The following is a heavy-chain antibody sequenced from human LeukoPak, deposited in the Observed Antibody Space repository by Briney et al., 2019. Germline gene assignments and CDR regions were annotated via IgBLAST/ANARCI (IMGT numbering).Heavy chain of an antibody. CDR2: ISYSVST. J-gene: IGHJ4*02. CDR1: GGSITSSNYF. Sequence: SETLSLTCTVSGGSITSSNYFWGWIRQPPGQGLEWIGTISYSVSTYYNPSLKSRVTISVDTSTGHFSLKLSSVTAADTAVYFCARQGYSSGWTGHFDYWGQGTLVTVSS. V-gene: IGHV4-39*01. D-gene: IGHD6-19*01. CDR3: ARQGYSSGWTGHFDY.